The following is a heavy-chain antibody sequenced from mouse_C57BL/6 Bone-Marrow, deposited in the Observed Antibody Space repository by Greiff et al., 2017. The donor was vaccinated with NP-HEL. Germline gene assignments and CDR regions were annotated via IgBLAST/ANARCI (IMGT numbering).Heavy chain of an antibody. Sequence: QVHVKQSGAELARPGASVKLSCKASGYTFTSYGISWVKQRTGQGLEWIGEIYPRSGNTYYNEKFKGKATLTADKSSSTAYMELRSLTSEDSAVYFGARQLRLRRDYFDYWGQGTTLTVSS. D-gene: IGHD3-2*02. V-gene: IGHV1-81*01. J-gene: IGHJ2*01. CDR2: IYPRSGNT. CDR3: ARQLRLRRDYFDY. CDR1: GYTFTSYG.